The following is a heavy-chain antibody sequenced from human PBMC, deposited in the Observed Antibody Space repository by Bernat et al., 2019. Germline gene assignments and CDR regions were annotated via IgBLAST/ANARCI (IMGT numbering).Heavy chain of an antibody. V-gene: IGHV3-73*02. CDR3: TRGLRDILTGDYVALGY. Sequence: EVQLVESGGGLVQPGGSLKLSCAASGFTFSGSAMHWVRQASGKGLEWVGRIRSKANSYATAYAASVKGRFTISRDDSKNTAYLQMNSLKTEDTAVYYCTRGLRDILTGDYVALGYWGQGTLVTVSS. D-gene: IGHD3-9*01. J-gene: IGHJ4*02. CDR2: IRSKANSYAT. CDR1: GFTFSGSA.